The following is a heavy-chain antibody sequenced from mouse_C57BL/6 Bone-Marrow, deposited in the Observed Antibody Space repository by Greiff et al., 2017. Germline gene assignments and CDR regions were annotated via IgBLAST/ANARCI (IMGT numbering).Heavy chain of an antibody. J-gene: IGHJ3*01. CDR3: ARSPIYYDYDEGFAY. V-gene: IGHV1-39*01. D-gene: IGHD2-4*01. CDR1: GYSFTDYN. Sequence: VQLQQSGPELVKPGASVKISCKASGYSFTDYNMNWVKQSNGKSLEWIGVINPNYGTTSYNQKFKGKATLTVDQSASTAYMQLNSLTAEDSAVYYYARSPIYYDYDEGFAYWGQGTLVTVSA. CDR2: INPNYGTT.